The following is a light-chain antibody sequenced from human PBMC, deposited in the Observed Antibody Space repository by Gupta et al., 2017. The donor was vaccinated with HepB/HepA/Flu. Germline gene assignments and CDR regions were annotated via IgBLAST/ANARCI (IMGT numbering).Light chain of an antibody. CDR3: YSATDNNLYV. CDR2: RDS. Sequence: YELIQPSPVSVSPGQTANITCSGDQLAKKYARWFQQKPGQAPVLLINRDSERPSGVPERFSGSSSGTTVTLTISGAQVEDEADYYCYSATDNNLYVFGSGTKVTVL. CDR1: QLAKKY. J-gene: IGLJ1*01. V-gene: IGLV3-27*01.